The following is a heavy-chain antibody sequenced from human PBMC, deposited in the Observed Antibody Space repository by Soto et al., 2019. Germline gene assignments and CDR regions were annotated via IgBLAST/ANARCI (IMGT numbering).Heavy chain of an antibody. Sequence: SETLSLTCTVSGGSISSYYWSWIRQPPGKGLEWIGYIYYSGSTNYNPSLKRRVAISVDTSKNQFSLKLSSVTAADTAVYYCARGKAAGPYYFDYWGQGTLVTVSS. CDR3: ARGKAAGPYYFDY. CDR2: IYYSGST. CDR1: GGSISSYY. D-gene: IGHD6-13*01. J-gene: IGHJ4*02. V-gene: IGHV4-59*01.